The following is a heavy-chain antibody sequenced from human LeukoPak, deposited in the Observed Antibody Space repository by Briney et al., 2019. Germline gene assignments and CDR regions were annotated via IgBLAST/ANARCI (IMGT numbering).Heavy chain of an antibody. CDR3: ARHVRFEGVDY. CDR2: IKQDGSEK. D-gene: IGHD3-3*01. V-gene: IGHV3-7*01. J-gene: IGHJ4*02. Sequence: GGSLRLSCAASGFIFTSYWMSWVRQAPGKGLEWVANIKQDGSEKYYVDSVKGRFTISRDNAKDSLFLQMSSLRAEDTAVYYCARHVRFEGVDYWGQGTLVTVSS. CDR1: GFIFTSYW.